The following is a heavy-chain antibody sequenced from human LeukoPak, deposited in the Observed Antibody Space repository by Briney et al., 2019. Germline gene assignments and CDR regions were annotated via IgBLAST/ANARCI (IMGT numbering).Heavy chain of an antibody. CDR2: ISGSGGST. Sequence: GGSLRLSCAASGFTFSSYAMSWVRQAPGKGLEWVSAISGSGGSTYYADSVKGRFTISRDNSKNTLYLQMNSLRAEDTAVYYCAKVGLTWQQLLYYFDYWGQGTLVTVSS. CDR3: AKVGLTWQQLLYYFDY. D-gene: IGHD6-13*01. CDR1: GFTFSSYA. V-gene: IGHV3-23*01. J-gene: IGHJ4*02.